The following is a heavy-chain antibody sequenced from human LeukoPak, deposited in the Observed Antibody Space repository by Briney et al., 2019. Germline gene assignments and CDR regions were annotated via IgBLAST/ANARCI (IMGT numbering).Heavy chain of an antibody. D-gene: IGHD3-10*01. CDR3: AKEGLWFGEFDFDY. Sequence: PGGSLRLSCAASGFTFDDYAMHWVRQAPGKGLEWVSGISGSGGSTYYADSVKGRFTISRDNSKNTLYLQMNSLRAEDTAVYYCAKEGLWFGEFDFDYWGQGTLVTVSS. J-gene: IGHJ4*02. CDR2: ISGSGGST. V-gene: IGHV3-23*01. CDR1: GFTFDDYA.